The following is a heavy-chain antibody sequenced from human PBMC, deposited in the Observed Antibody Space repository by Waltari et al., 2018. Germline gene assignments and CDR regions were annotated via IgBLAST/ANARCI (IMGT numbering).Heavy chain of an antibody. V-gene: IGHV1-2*02. CDR2: INPNSGGA. Sequence: QVQLVQSGAEVKKPGASVKVSCKASGYTFTGYYIHWVRQAPGQGLEWMGWINPNSGGANPAQKFQGRVTMTRDTSISTAYMELSRLRSDDTAVYYCARTGVDNWFDPWGQGTLVTVSS. J-gene: IGHJ5*02. D-gene: IGHD2-15*01. CDR1: GYTFTGYY. CDR3: ARTGVDNWFDP.